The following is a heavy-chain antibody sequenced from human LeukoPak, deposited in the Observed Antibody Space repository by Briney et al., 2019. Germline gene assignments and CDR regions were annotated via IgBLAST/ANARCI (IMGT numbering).Heavy chain of an antibody. CDR3: ARAIVVVPAAID. D-gene: IGHD2-2*01. J-gene: IGHJ4*02. V-gene: IGHV4-61*02. Sequence: SQTLSLTCTVSGGSISSGGYYWSWIRQPAGKGLEWIGRIYTSGSTNYNSSLKSRVTISVDTSKNQFSLKLSSVTAADTAVYYCARAIVVVPAAIDWGQGTLVTVSS. CDR2: IYTSGST. CDR1: GGSISSGGYY.